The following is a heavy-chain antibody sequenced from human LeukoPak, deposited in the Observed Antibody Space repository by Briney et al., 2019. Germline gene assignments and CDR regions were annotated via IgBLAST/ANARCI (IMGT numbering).Heavy chain of an antibody. J-gene: IGHJ5*02. D-gene: IGHD3-22*01. CDR2: ITYDGAFDGGKT. V-gene: IGHV3-30*07. CDR1: GLSLGNYP. CDR3: ARDCDTSGHYSWFDP. Sequence: GGSLRLSCEASGLSLGNYPMHWVRQAPGKGLEWITLITYDGAFDGGKTYYADSVKGRFTVSRDTSKNTLYLQMSSLRAEDTAVYYCARDCDTSGHYSWFDPWGPGTLVTVSS.